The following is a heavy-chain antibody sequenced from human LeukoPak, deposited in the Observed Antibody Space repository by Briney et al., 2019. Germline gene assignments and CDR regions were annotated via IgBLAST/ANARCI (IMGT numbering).Heavy chain of an antibody. J-gene: IGHJ4*02. D-gene: IGHD3-10*01. CDR1: GGSFSGYY. CDR2: INHSGST. CDR3: ARTLWFGELFHFDY. V-gene: IGHV4-34*01. Sequence: PSETLSLTCAVYGGSFSGYYWSWIRQPPGKGLEWIGEINHSGSTNYNPSLKSRVTISVDTSKNQFSLKLSSVTAADTAVYYCARTLWFGELFHFDYWGQGTLVTVSS.